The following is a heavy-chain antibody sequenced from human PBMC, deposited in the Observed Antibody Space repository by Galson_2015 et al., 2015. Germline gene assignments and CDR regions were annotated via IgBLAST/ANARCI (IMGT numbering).Heavy chain of an antibody. CDR3: ARGVLRCYHETPLDY. Sequence: SLRLSCAASGFTVSSNYMSWVRQAPGKGLEWVSVIYSGGSTYYADSVKGRFTISRDNAKNSLYLQMNSLRDEDTAVYYCARGVLRCYHETPLDYWGQGTLVTVSS. J-gene: IGHJ4*02. CDR1: GFTVSSNY. CDR2: IYSGGST. D-gene: IGHD4-17*01. V-gene: IGHV3-53*01.